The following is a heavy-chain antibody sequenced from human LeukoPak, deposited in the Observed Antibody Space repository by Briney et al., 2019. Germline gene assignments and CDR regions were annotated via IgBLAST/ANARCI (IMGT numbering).Heavy chain of an antibody. CDR2: IYHSGST. J-gene: IGHJ4*02. Sequence: SETLSLTCAVSGGSISSSHWWSWVRQPPGKGLEWIGEIYHSGSTNYNPSLKSRVTISVDKSKNQFSLKLSSVTAADTAVYYCARLYYDSSGYYQICYFDYWGQGTLVTVSS. D-gene: IGHD3-22*01. V-gene: IGHV4-4*02. CDR3: ARLYYDSSGYYQICYFDY. CDR1: GGSISSSHW.